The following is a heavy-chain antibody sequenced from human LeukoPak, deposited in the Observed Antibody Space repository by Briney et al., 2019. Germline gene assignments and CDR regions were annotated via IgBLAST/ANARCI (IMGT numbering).Heavy chain of an antibody. Sequence: SETLSLTCTVSGGSISSHYWSWIRQPPGKGLEWIGYIYYSGSTNYNPSLKSRVTISVDTSKNQFSLKLSSVTAADTAVYYCASTNWDGNWFDPWGQGTLVTVSS. V-gene: IGHV4-59*11. J-gene: IGHJ5*02. CDR2: IYYSGST. CDR3: ASTNWDGNWFDP. D-gene: IGHD7-27*01. CDR1: GGSISSHY.